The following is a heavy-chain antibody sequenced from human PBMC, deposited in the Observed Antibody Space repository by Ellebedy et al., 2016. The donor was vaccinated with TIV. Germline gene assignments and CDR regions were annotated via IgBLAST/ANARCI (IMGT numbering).Heavy chain of an antibody. CDR3: AKDQIGATSRDPFYGMDV. CDR2: IRYDGSNK. J-gene: IGHJ6*02. D-gene: IGHD1-26*01. Sequence: GESLKISCAASGFTFSSYGMHWVRQAPGKGLEWVAFIRYDGSNKYYADSVKGRFTISRDNSKNSLYLQMNSLRSEDTAFYYCAKDQIGATSRDPFYGMDVWGPGTTVTVSS. V-gene: IGHV3-30*02. CDR1: GFTFSSYG.